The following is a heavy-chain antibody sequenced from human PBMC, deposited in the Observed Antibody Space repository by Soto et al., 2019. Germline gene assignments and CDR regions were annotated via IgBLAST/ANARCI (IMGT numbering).Heavy chain of an antibody. CDR2: INPASGST. CDR3: AGDLAAGDH. CDR1: GYTFTHYY. J-gene: IGHJ4*02. Sequence: QVQLLQSGAEVKKPGATVKVSCRTSGYTFTHYYIHWVRQAPGQGLELLGIINPASGSTNYAEDFPGRVPLTMDTSTTTAYMQLSGLGAEDTSIFYCAGDLAAGDHWGQGTLVTVSS. D-gene: IGHD6-13*01. V-gene: IGHV1-46*01.